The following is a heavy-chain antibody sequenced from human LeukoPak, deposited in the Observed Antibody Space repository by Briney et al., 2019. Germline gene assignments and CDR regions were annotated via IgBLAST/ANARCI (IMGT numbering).Heavy chain of an antibody. CDR1: GYTFTSYG. D-gene: IGHD5-18*01. CDR2: ISAYNGDT. V-gene: IGHV1-18*01. CDR3: ASGYLGRAGNTDRLDY. J-gene: IGHJ4*02. Sequence: VASVKVSCKASGYTFTSYGISWVRQAPGQGPEWMGWISAYNGDTNYAQKLQGRVTMTTDTSTSTAYMELRRLRSDDTAVYYCASGYLGRAGNTDRLDYWGQGTLVTVSS.